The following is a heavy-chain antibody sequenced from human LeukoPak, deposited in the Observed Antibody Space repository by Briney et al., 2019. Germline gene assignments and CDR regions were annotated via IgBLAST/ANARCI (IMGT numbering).Heavy chain of an antibody. V-gene: IGHV4-4*07. CDR1: GGSISSYY. Sequence: SETLSLTCTVSGGSISSYYWSWIRQPAGKGLEWIGRIYTSGSANYNPSLKSRVTMSVDTSKNQFSLKLSSVTAADTAVYYCARSHYYDSSGYYYDYWGQGTLVTVSS. CDR3: ARSHYYDSSGYYYDY. J-gene: IGHJ4*02. D-gene: IGHD3-22*01. CDR2: IYTSGSA.